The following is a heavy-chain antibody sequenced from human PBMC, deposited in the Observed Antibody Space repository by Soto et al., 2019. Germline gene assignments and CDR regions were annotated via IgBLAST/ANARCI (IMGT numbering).Heavy chain of an antibody. J-gene: IGHJ5*02. CDR2: INHSGST. Sequence: ASETLSLTCAVYGGSFSGYYWSWIRQPPGKGLEWIGEINHSGSTNYNPSLKSRVTISVDTSKNQFSLKLSSVTAADTAVYYCARNQLLEWLLFRRAPSWFDPWGEGTLVTVSS. V-gene: IGHV4-34*01. CDR3: ARNQLLEWLLFRRAPSWFDP. CDR1: GGSFSGYY. D-gene: IGHD3-3*01.